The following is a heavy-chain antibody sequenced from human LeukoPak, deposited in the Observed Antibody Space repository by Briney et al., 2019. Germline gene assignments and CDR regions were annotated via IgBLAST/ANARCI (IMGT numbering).Heavy chain of an antibody. CDR3: ARELGTGDYFDY. CDR2: ISYDGSNK. CDR1: GFTVSSNY. Sequence: GSLRLSCAASGFTVSSNYMSWVRQAPGKGLEWVAVISYDGSNKYYADSVKGRFTISRDNSKNTLYLQMNSLRAEDTAVYYCARELGTGDYFDYWGQGTLVTVSS. D-gene: IGHD7-27*01. V-gene: IGHV3-30-3*01. J-gene: IGHJ4*02.